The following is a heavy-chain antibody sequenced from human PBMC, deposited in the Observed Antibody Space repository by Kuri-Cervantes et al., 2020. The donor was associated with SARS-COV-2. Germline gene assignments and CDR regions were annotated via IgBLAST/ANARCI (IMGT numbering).Heavy chain of an antibody. CDR2: ISYDGSNK. D-gene: IGHD3-3*01. V-gene: IGHV3-30*18. CDR1: GFTFSSYG. CDR3: AKDTDSLWSGYYTGTGFDY. J-gene: IGHJ4*02. Sequence: GESLKISCAASGFTFSSYGMHWVRQAPGKGLEWVAVISYDGSNKYYADSVKGRFTISRDNSKNTLYLQMNSLRAEDTAVYYCAKDTDSLWSGYYTGTGFDYWGQGTLVTVSS.